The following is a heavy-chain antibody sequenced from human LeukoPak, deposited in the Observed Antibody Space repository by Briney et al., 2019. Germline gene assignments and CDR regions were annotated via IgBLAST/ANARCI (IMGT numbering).Heavy chain of an antibody. CDR1: GFAFNTYA. D-gene: IGHD6-13*01. CDR3: AREIAAVVDY. CDR2: ISYDGSNK. J-gene: IGHJ4*02. Sequence: GGSLRLSCAAFGFAFNTYAMNWVRQAPGKGLEWVAVISYDGSNKYYADSVKGRFTISRDNSKNTLYLQMNSLRAEDTAVYYCAREIAAVVDYWGQGTLVTVSS. V-gene: IGHV3-30*04.